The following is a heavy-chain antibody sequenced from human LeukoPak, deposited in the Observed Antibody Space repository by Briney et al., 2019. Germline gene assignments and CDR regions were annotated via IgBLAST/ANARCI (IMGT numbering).Heavy chain of an antibody. Sequence: SETLSLTCPVSGGSVSSGSYYWSWIRQPPGKGLEWIGYIYYSGSTNYNPSLKSRVTISVDTSKNQFSLKLSSVTAADTAVYYCARARRNYYDSSGYFYWGQGTLVTVSS. D-gene: IGHD3-22*01. V-gene: IGHV4-61*01. CDR1: GGSVSSGSYY. J-gene: IGHJ4*02. CDR3: ARARRNYYDSSGYFY. CDR2: IYYSGST.